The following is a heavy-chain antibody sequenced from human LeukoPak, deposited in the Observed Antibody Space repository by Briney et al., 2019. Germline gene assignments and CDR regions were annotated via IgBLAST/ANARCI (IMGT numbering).Heavy chain of an antibody. CDR3: ARAYYDSSSYYNYYMDV. D-gene: IGHD3-22*01. V-gene: IGHV4-4*07. J-gene: IGHJ6*03. Sequence: SETLSLTRTVSGGSISSYYWSWIRQADGKGLEWIGRIYTSGSTNYNPSLQSRVTMSVDTSKNQFSLKLSSVTAADTAVYYCARAYYDSSSYYNYYMDVWGKGTTVTVSS. CDR2: IYTSGST. CDR1: GGSISSYY.